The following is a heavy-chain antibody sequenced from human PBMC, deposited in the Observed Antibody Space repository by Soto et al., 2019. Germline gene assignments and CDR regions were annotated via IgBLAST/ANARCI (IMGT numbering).Heavy chain of an antibody. D-gene: IGHD5-12*01. CDR1: GFTFSSYA. J-gene: IGHJ4*02. V-gene: IGHV3-23*01. Sequence: EVQLLESGGGLVQPGGSLRLSCAASGFTFSSYAMSWVRQAPGKGLEWVSAISGSGGSTYYADSVKGRFTTSRDNSKNTLYLQMNSLRAEDTAVSYCAKDSLVATADFDYWGQGTLVTVSS. CDR2: ISGSGGST. CDR3: AKDSLVATADFDY.